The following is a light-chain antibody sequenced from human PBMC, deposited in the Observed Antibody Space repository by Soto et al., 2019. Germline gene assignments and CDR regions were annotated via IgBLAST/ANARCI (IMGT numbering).Light chain of an antibody. CDR1: QSVSRN. CDR3: QQYNHLPLYT. J-gene: IGKJ2*01. Sequence: EVVMTQSPATLSVSPGDRATLSCRASQSVSRNLAWYQQRPGRAPRLLIYDASTRATNIPTRFSGSGSGTEFNLTISSLQSEDFAVYYCQQYNHLPLYTFGQGTKLEIK. CDR2: DAS. V-gene: IGKV3-15*01.